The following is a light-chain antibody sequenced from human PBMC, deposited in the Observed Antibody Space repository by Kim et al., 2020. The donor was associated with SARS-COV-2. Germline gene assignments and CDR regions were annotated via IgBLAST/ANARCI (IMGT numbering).Light chain of an antibody. CDR1: SLKNYY. V-gene: IGLV3-19*01. Sequence: ALGQTVRLTCQGDSLKNYYATWYQQRPGQAPVLVLYGKYNRPSGIPDRFSGSASGDTASLTITGAQAEDEADYYCNSRDSSGDRVVFGGGTQLTVL. J-gene: IGLJ2*01. CDR3: NSRDSSGDRVV. CDR2: GKY.